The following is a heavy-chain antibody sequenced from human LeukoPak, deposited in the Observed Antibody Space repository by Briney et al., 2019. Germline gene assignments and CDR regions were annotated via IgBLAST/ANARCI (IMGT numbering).Heavy chain of an antibody. Sequence: SSETLSHTCAVYGGSFSGYYWSWIRQPPGKGLEWIGEINHSGSTNYNPSLKSRVTISVDTSKNQFSLKLSSVTAADTAVYYCARGMRKCQLRYNWFDPWGQGTLVTVSS. CDR1: GGSFSGYY. CDR3: ARGMRKCQLRYNWFDP. J-gene: IGHJ5*02. V-gene: IGHV4-34*01. D-gene: IGHD2-2*01. CDR2: INHSGST.